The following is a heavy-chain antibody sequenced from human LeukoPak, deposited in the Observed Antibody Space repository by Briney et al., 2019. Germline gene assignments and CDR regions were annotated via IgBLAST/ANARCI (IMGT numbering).Heavy chain of an antibody. CDR3: ARVEMATTPDY. J-gene: IGHJ4*02. D-gene: IGHD5-12*01. CDR2: IYYSGST. Sequence: SETLSLTCTVSGGSISSSSYYRGWIRQPPGKGLEWIGSIYYSGSTYYNPSLKSRVTISVDTSKNQFSLKLSSVTAADTAVYYCARVEMATTPDYWGQGTLVTVSS. CDR1: GGSISSSSYY. V-gene: IGHV4-39*01.